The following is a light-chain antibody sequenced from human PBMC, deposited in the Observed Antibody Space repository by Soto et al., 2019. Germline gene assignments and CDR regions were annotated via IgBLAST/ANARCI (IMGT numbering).Light chain of an antibody. V-gene: IGLV1-44*01. Sequence: QAVVTQPPSASGTPGQRVTISCSGSSPNIGTNTVNWYLQLPGTAPKLLIYNNDQRPSGVPERFSGSKSGTSASLAISGLQSEDEANYYCAAWDDSLNGFYVFGSGTKVTVL. CDR2: NND. CDR3: AAWDDSLNGFYV. CDR1: SPNIGTNT. J-gene: IGLJ1*01.